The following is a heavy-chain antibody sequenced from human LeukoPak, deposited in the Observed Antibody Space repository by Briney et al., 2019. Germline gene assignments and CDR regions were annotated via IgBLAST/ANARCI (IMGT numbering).Heavy chain of an antibody. D-gene: IGHD1-26*01. CDR3: ARHLATMNWFDP. V-gene: IGHV4-59*08. Sequence: SETLSLTCTVSGGSIPSHYWSWIRQPPGKGLEWIGYIYNSESTNYNPSLKTRVTISVGTSKNQFSLKLSSVTAADTAVYYCARHLATMNWFDPWGQGTLVTVSS. J-gene: IGHJ5*02. CDR1: GGSIPSHY. CDR2: IYNSEST.